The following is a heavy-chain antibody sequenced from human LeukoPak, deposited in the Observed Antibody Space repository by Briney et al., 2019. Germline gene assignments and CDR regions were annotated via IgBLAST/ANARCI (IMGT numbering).Heavy chain of an antibody. V-gene: IGHV4-34*01. J-gene: IGHJ5*02. CDR3: ARGVEAAGTNWFDP. CDR1: GGSFSGYY. Sequence: SETLSLTCAVYGGSFSGYYWIWIRQPPGKGLEWIGSIYYSGSTYYNPSLKSRVTISVDTSKNQFSLKLSSVTAADTAVYYCARGVEAAGTNWFDPWGQGTLVTVSS. CDR2: IYYSGST. D-gene: IGHD6-13*01.